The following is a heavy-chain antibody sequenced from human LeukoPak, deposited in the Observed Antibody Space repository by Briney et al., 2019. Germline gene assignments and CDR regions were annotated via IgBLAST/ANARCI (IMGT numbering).Heavy chain of an antibody. CDR1: GFTFDGYA. V-gene: IGHV3-9*01. CDR3: AKDMGWQQLAYNFDY. J-gene: IGHJ4*02. Sequence: GGSLRLSCAASGFTFDGYAMHWVRQAPGKGLEWVSGISWNSGSIGYADSVKGRFTISRDNAKNSLYLQMNSLRAEDTALYYCAKDMGWQQLAYNFDYWGQGTLVTVSS. D-gene: IGHD6-13*01. CDR2: ISWNSGSI.